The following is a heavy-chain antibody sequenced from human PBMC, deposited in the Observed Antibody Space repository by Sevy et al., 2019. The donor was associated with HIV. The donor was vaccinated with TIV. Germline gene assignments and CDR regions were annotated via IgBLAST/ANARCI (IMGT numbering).Heavy chain of an antibody. CDR2: IGGSGGSS. J-gene: IGHJ3*02. CDR3: AKDRKVLLVVYAIPFDVFDI. Sequence: GGSLRLSCAASGFPFINYAMSWVRQAPGKGLEWVSAIGGSGGSSFYADSVKGRFTISRDNSKNTLYLQMNSLRPEDTAVYYCAKDRKVLLVVYAIPFDVFDIWGQGTMVTVSS. D-gene: IGHD2-8*02. V-gene: IGHV3-23*01. CDR1: GFPFINYA.